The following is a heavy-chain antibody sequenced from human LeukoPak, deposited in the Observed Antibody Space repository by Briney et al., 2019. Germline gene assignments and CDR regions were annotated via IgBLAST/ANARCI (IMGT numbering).Heavy chain of an antibody. D-gene: IGHD3-3*01. CDR2: ISSSSSYI. V-gene: IGHV3-21*01. J-gene: IGHJ4*02. CDR3: ARDESITIFGVVTPTHLDY. CDR1: GCTFSSYS. Sequence: RGSPCLSCAASGCTFSSYSMNWIRQAPGKGLEWISSISSSSSYIYYADSVKGRFTISRAKVKNSLYLQIHRLRAEDTAVYYCARDESITIFGVVTPTHLDYWGRATLVTVSS.